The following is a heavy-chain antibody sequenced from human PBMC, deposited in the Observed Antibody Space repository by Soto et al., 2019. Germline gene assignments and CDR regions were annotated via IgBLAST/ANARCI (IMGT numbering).Heavy chain of an antibody. Sequence: ASETLSLTCTVSGGSISTYFCSWIRQPAGKGLEWIGRIDNSGNTNYNPSLKSRVTMSADTSRNQFSLKLNSVTAADTAVYYCARGGQDFWSGPFDYWGQGALVTVSS. V-gene: IGHV4-4*07. D-gene: IGHD3-3*01. CDR1: GGSISTYF. J-gene: IGHJ4*02. CDR3: ARGGQDFWSGPFDY. CDR2: IDNSGNT.